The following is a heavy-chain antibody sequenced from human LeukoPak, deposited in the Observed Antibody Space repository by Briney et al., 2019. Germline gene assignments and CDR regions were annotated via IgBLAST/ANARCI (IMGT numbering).Heavy chain of an antibody. CDR2: ISATGAFI. Sequence: GGSLRLSCAASGFTFSCYAMSWVRQAPGKGPEWVSVISATGAFIFYADSVKGRFTISRDNSKDTLYLQMNSLTVEDTSIYYCAKYQCSGASCYPKEFDYWGRGTLVTVSS. CDR3: AKYQCSGASCYPKEFDY. CDR1: GFTFSCYA. V-gene: IGHV3-23*01. J-gene: IGHJ4*02. D-gene: IGHD2-15*01.